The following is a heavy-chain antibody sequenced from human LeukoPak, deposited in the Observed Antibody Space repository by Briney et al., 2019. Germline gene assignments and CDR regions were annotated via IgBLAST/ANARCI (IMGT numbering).Heavy chain of an antibody. CDR1: GFTFSIYA. CDR3: AAMVPYYYYGIDV. V-gene: IGHV3-23*01. D-gene: IGHD3-10*01. CDR2: ISGSGGST. J-gene: IGHJ6*02. Sequence: PGGSLRLSCAASGFTFSIYAMSWVRQAPGKGLGWVSAISGSGGSTYYADSVKGRFTISRDNSKNTLYLQMNSLRAEDTAVYYCAAMVPYYYYGIDVWGQGTTVTVSS.